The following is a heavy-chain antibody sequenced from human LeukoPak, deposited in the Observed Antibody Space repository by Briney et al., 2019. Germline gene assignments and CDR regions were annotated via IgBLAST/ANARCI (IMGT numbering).Heavy chain of an antibody. V-gene: IGHV4-59*01. CDR1: GGSISNYY. CDR3: ASEGRDGSDY. CDR2: FYYSGST. Sequence: PSETLSLTCTVSGGSISNYYWSWIRQPPGKGLEWIGYFYYSGSTNYNPSLKSRVTISVDTSKNQFSLKLSSVTAADTAVYYCASEGRDGSDYWGQGTLVTVSS. J-gene: IGHJ4*02. D-gene: IGHD5-24*01.